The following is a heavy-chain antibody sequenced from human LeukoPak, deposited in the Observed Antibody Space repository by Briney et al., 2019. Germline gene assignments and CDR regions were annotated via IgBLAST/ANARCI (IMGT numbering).Heavy chain of an antibody. D-gene: IGHD6-19*01. V-gene: IGHV3-21*01. CDR2: ISSSSYI. Sequence: PGGSLRLSCAASGFTFSSYSMNWVRQAPGKGLEWVSSISSSSYIYYADSVKGRFTISRDNAKNSLYLQMNSLRAEDTAVYYCATYIETHSSGWWWRREFDYWGQGTLVTVSS. CDR1: GFTFSSYS. CDR3: ATYIETHSSGWWWRREFDY. J-gene: IGHJ4*02.